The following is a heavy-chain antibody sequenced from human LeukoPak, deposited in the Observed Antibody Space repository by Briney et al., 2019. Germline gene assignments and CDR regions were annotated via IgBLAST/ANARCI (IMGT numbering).Heavy chain of an antibody. D-gene: IGHD3-10*01. Sequence: GSVNVSCKASGYSFADYYIHGVRQAPGQGLEGMGWIKPDSGGTRSAQKFQGRVTMTTDTSISTAYMELSSLRYDDTAVYYCATNILGRDIINWFDPWGQGTLVTVSS. J-gene: IGHJ5*02. V-gene: IGHV1-2*02. CDR1: GYSFADYY. CDR2: IKPDSGGT. CDR3: ATNILGRDIINWFDP.